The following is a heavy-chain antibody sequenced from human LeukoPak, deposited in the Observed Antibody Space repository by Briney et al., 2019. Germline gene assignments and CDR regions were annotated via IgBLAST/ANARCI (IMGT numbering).Heavy chain of an antibody. CDR1: GGSISSYY. D-gene: IGHD2-15*01. J-gene: IGHJ2*01. V-gene: IGHV4-4*07. Sequence: SETLSLTCTVSGGSISSYYWSWIRQPAGKGLEWIGRIYTSGSTNYNPSLKSRVTMSVDTSKNQFSLKLSPVTAADTAVYYCARDGSKDIVVVVAAIYLDLWGRGTLVTVSS. CDR3: ARDGSKDIVVVVAAIYLDL. CDR2: IYTSGST.